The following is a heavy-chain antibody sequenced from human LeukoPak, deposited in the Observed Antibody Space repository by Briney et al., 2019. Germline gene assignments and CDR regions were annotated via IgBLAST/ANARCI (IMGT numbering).Heavy chain of an antibody. CDR1: GYTFTGYY. CDR3: ASFGMETHDAFDI. J-gene: IGHJ3*02. Sequence: ASVKVSCKASGYTFTGYYMHWARHAPGQGLEWMARINPNSGGTNYAQQFQGRVTMTRDTSISTAYMALSMLRSADTAVYYCASFGMETHDAFDIWGQGTMVTFSS. D-gene: IGHD3-3*01. V-gene: IGHV1-2*06. CDR2: INPNSGGT.